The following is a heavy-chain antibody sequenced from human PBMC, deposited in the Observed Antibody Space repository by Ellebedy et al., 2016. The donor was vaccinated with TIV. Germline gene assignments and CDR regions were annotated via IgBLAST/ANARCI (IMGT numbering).Heavy chain of an antibody. J-gene: IGHJ6*02. CDR1: GGSIGTYY. CDR3: ARDTMTVWGEGWYYGMDV. Sequence: SETLSLXCTVSGGSIGTYYWTWIRQPPGKGLEWLGSGFYSGSAKYNPSLKSRVTISVDTSKNQFSLKLSSVTAADTAVYFCARDTMTVWGEGWYYGMDVWGQGTTVTVSS. D-gene: IGHD3-22*01. V-gene: IGHV4-59*01. CDR2: GFYSGSA.